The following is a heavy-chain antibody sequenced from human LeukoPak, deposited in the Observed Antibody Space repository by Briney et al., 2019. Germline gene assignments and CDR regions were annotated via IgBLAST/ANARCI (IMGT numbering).Heavy chain of an antibody. CDR2: TCYRSKWYN. Sequence: SQTLSLTCAISGDSVSSNSAAWNWIRQSPSRGLEWLGRTCYRSKWYNDYAVSVKSRITINPDTSKNQFSLQLNSVTPEDTAVYYCARDYCSGGSCYWVFDYWGQGTLVTVSS. D-gene: IGHD2-15*01. CDR1: GDSVSSNSAA. CDR3: ARDYCSGGSCYWVFDY. J-gene: IGHJ4*02. V-gene: IGHV6-1*01.